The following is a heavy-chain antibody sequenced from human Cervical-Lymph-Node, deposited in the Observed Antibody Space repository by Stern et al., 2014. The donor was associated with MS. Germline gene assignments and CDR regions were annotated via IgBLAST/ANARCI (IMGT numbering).Heavy chain of an antibody. J-gene: IGHJ6*02. CDR1: GGTFSSYA. Sequence: VQLVQSGAEVKKPGSSVKVSCKASGGTFSSYAISWVRQAPGQGLEWMGGIIPIFGTANYAQKFQGRVTITADESTSTAYMELSSLRSEDTAVYYSARSLSTTVTYYYYYGMDVWGQGTTVTVSS. CDR2: IIPIFGTA. D-gene: IGHD4-17*01. V-gene: IGHV1-69*01. CDR3: ARSLSTTVTYYYYYGMDV.